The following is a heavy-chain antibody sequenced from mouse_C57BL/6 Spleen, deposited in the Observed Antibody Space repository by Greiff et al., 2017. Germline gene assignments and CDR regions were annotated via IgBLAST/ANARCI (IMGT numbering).Heavy chain of an antibody. V-gene: IGHV1-15*01. J-gene: IGHJ2*01. CDR3: TREDDGYPYYFDY. CDR2: IDPETGGT. D-gene: IGHD2-3*01. Sequence: VHLVESGAELVRPGASVTLSCKASGYTFTDYEMHWVKQTPVHGLEWIGAIDPETGGTAYNQKFKGKAILTADKSSSTAYMELRSLTSEDSAVYYCTREDDGYPYYFDYWGQGTTLTVSS. CDR1: GYTFTDYE.